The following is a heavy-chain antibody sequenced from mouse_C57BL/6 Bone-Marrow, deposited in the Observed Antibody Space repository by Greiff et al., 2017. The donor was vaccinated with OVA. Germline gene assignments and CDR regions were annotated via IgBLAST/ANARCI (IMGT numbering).Heavy chain of an antibody. CDR3: ARQGTYGSSYEFAY. V-gene: IGHV5-15*01. CDR2: ISNLAYSI. J-gene: IGHJ3*01. D-gene: IGHD1-1*01. CDR1: GFTFSDYG. Sequence: EVQGVESGGGLVQPGGSLKLSCAASGFTFSDYGMAWVRQAPRKGPEWVAFISNLAYSIYYADTVTGRFTISRENAKNTLYLEMSSLRSEDTAMYYCARQGTYGSSYEFAYWGQGTLVTVSA.